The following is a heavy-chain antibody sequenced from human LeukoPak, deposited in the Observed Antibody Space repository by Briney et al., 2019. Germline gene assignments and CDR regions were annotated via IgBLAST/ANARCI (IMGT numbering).Heavy chain of an antibody. V-gene: IGHV3-21*01. CDR1: GFTFSSYS. D-gene: IGHD3-10*01. J-gene: IGHJ4*02. CDR3: ARLAWGRGVIITFDY. Sequence: GGSLRLSCAASGFTFSSYSMNWVRQAPGKGPEWVSSISSSSSYIYYADSVKGRFTISRDNAKNSLYLQMNSLRAEDTAVYYCARLAWGRGVIITFDYWGQGTLVTVSS. CDR2: ISSSSSYI.